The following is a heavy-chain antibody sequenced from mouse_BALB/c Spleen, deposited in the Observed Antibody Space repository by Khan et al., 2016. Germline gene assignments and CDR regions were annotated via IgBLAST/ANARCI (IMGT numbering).Heavy chain of an antibody. CDR3: ASDMVSGVYWYFDV. J-gene: IGHJ1*01. V-gene: IGHV7-3*02. D-gene: IGHD1-1*02. Sequence: EVELVESGGGLVQPGGSLRLSCATSGFTFTDYYISWVRQPQGKALEWLGFIRNKDNGYTTEYSASVKGQFTITRDNSQNILYLQMNTLRAEDSATSYCASDMVSGVYWYFDVWGAGTTVTVSS. CDR1: GFTFTDYY. CDR2: IRNKDNGYTT.